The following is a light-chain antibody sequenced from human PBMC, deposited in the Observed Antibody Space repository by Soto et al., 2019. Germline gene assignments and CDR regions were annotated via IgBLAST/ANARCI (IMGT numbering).Light chain of an antibody. CDR3: QQYHNLWT. J-gene: IGKJ1*01. V-gene: IGKV1-8*01. CDR2: DAS. CDR1: QGISSY. Sequence: AIRMTQSPSSLSASTGDRVTITCRASQGISSYLAWYQQKPGKAPKLLMHDASSLDSGVQSRFSGSGSGTDFNLTITSLQSEDFALYYCQQYHNLWTFGQGTKVDIK.